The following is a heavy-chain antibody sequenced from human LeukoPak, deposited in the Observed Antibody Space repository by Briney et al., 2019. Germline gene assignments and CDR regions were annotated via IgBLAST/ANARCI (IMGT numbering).Heavy chain of an antibody. CDR1: GFTFSSYS. CDR2: ISGSGGST. Sequence: GGSLRLSCAASGFTFSSYSMNWVRQAPGKGLEWVSAISGSGGSTYYADSVKGRFTISRDNSKNTLYLQMNSLRAEDTAVYYCAKHLPYDYGGQVKNWGQGTLVTVSS. J-gene: IGHJ4*02. D-gene: IGHD4-17*01. V-gene: IGHV3-23*01. CDR3: AKHLPYDYGGQVKN.